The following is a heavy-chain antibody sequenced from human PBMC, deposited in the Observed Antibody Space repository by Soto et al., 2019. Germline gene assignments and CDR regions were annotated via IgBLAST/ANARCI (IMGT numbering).Heavy chain of an antibody. Sequence: SETLSLTCAVSGGSISSGGYSWSWIRQPPGKGLEWIGYIYHSGSTYYNPSLKSRVTISVDRSKNQFSLKLSSVTAADTAVYYCARVAELTRFDPWGQGTLVTVSS. V-gene: IGHV4-30-2*01. CDR2: IYHSGST. J-gene: IGHJ5*02. D-gene: IGHD1-26*01. CDR3: ARVAELTRFDP. CDR1: GGSISSGGYS.